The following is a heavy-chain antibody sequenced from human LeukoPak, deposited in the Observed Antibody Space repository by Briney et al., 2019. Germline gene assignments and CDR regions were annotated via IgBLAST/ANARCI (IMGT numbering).Heavy chain of an antibody. J-gene: IGHJ5*02. V-gene: IGHV1-58*02. CDR3: EATLTTVTSQSGRFDP. D-gene: IGHD4-17*01. CDR1: GFTFTSSA. Sequence: ASVKVSCKASGFTFTSSAMQWVRQARGQRLEWIGWIFVGSGNTNYAQKFQERVTITRDMSTSTAYMELSSLRSEDTAVYYCEATLTTVTSQSGRFDPWGQGTLVTVSS. CDR2: IFVGSGNT.